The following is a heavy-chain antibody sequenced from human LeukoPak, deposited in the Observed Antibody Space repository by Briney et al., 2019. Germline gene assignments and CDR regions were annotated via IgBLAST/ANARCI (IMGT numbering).Heavy chain of an antibody. J-gene: IGHJ4*02. V-gene: IGHV3-30*04. D-gene: IGHD3-22*01. CDR2: ISYDGSNK. CDR3: ARDRGYYDSSGYYDY. CDR1: GFTFSSYA. Sequence: GGSLRLSCAASGFTFSSYAMHWVRQAPGKGLEWVAVISYDGSNKYYADSVKGRFTISRDNSKNTLHLQMNSLRAEDTAVYYCARDRGYYDSSGYYDYWGQGTLVTVSS.